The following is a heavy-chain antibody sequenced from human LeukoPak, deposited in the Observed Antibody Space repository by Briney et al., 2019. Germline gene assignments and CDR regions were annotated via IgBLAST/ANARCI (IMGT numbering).Heavy chain of an antibody. V-gene: IGHV3-11*03. J-gene: IGHJ3*02. CDR2: ISSSATYT. CDR1: GFSFSDYY. CDR3: ARSFYDFLNGPYEEAFDM. D-gene: IGHD3-3*01. Sequence: PGGSLRLSCAASGFSFSDYYMNWIRQAPGKGLEWVSCISSSATYTDYAESVKGRFTVSRDNAKNSLYLQMNSLRAEDTAVYYCARSFYDFLNGPYEEAFDMWGQGTMVTVSS.